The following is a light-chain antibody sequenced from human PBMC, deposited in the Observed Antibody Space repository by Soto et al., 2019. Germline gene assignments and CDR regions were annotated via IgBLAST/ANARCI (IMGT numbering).Light chain of an antibody. V-gene: IGLV2-14*01. CDR3: SSSTSSTHSV. J-gene: IGLJ1*01. Sequence: QSALTQSASVSGSPGQSITISCTGTSSDVGNYNYVSWYQQHPGEVPKLIIFNVNNRPSGVSNRFSGSKSGNTTSLTISGLQAEDEADYYYSSSTSSTHSVFLTGAKVT. CDR2: NVN. CDR1: SSDVGNYNY.